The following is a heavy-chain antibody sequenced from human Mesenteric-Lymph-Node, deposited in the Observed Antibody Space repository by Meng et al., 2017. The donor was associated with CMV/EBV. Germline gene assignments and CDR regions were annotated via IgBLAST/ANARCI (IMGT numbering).Heavy chain of an antibody. D-gene: IGHD1-26*01. CDR3: ARSFSVGAPYDS. Sequence: CAASEFSLSDYYMNWIRQAPGKGLEWISYISGSGATMLSADSVKGRFTVSRDNAKNSVYLQMNSLRDEDTAVYFCARSFSVGAPYDSWGQGTLVTVSS. CDR2: ISGSGATM. J-gene: IGHJ1*01. V-gene: IGHV3-11*04. CDR1: EFSLSDYY.